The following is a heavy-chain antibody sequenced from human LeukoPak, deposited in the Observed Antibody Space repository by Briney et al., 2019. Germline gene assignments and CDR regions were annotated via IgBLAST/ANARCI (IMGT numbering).Heavy chain of an antibody. CDR3: ARLEPSLYCSGGSCYEDY. D-gene: IGHD2-15*01. Sequence: PSETLSLTCTVSGGSISSSSYYWGWIRQPPGKGLEWIGSIYYSGSTYYNPSLKSRVTISVDTSKNQFSLKLSSVTAADTAVYYCARLEPSLYCSGGSCYEDYWGQGTLVTVSS. V-gene: IGHV4-39*01. CDR2: IYYSGST. CDR1: GGSISSSSYY. J-gene: IGHJ4*02.